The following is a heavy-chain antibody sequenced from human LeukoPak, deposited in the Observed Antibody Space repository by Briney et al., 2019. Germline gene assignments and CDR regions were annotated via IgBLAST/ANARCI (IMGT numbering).Heavy chain of an antibody. D-gene: IGHD3-3*01. Sequence: GGSLRLSCAASGFTVSSNYMSWVRQAPGKGLEWVSVIYSGGSTYYADSVKGRFTISRDNSKNTLYLQMNSLRAEDTAVYYCARVVYDFWSGYYFDYWGQGTLVTVSS. V-gene: IGHV3-53*01. J-gene: IGHJ4*02. CDR1: GFTVSSNY. CDR3: ARVVYDFWSGYYFDY. CDR2: IYSGGST.